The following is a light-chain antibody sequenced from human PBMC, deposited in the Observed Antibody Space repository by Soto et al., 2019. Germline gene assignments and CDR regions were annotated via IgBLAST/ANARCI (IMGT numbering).Light chain of an antibody. CDR3: GSWDSSLSAYV. Sequence: QSVMTQPPSVSAAPGQKVTISCSGSSSNIGGNSVSWYQQLPETAPKLLFYDDNKRPSGISDRFSGSKSGTSATLGITGFQTGDEADYYCGSWDSSLSAYVFGTGTKLAVL. V-gene: IGLV1-51*01. J-gene: IGLJ1*01. CDR1: SSNIGGNS. CDR2: DDN.